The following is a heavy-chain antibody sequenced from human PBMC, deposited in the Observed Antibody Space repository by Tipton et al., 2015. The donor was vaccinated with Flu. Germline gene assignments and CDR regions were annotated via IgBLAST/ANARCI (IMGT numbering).Heavy chain of an antibody. Sequence: LRLSCTVSGGSISDFYWSWIRLPAGKRLEWIGRIYTSGSSNYNPSLRGRVTMSVDTSKTQFSLSLTSVTAADTAVYFCARGPPSSYYDSNDSGMLDAFDIWGQGTMVTVSS. V-gene: IGHV4-4*07. CDR2: IYTSGSS. CDR1: GGSISDFY. J-gene: IGHJ3*02. CDR3: ARGPPSSYYDSNDSGMLDAFDI. D-gene: IGHD3-22*01.